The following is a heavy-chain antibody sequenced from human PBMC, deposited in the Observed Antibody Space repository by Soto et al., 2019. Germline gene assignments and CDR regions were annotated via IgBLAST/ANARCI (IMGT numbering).Heavy chain of an antibody. V-gene: IGHV3-53*02. D-gene: IGHD3-22*01. CDR2: IYSGGST. J-gene: IGHJ3*02. CDR3: ARAAYYYDSSGNDAFDI. Sequence: EVQLVETGGGLIQPGGSLRLSCAASGFTVSSNYMSWVRQAPGKGLEWVSVIYSGGSTYYADSVKGRFTISRDNSKNTLYLQMNSLRAEDTAVYYCARAAYYYDSSGNDAFDIWGQGTMVTVSS. CDR1: GFTVSSNY.